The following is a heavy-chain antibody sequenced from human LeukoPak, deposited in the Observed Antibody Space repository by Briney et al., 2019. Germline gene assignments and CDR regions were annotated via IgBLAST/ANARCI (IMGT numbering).Heavy chain of an antibody. CDR2: INPSGGST. V-gene: IGHV1-46*01. J-gene: IGHJ5*02. Sequence: EASVKVSCKASGYTFTSYYMHWMRQAPGQGLEWMGIINPSGGSTSYAQKFQGRVTMTRDTSISTAYMELRGLRSEDTAVYYCVRDGEGVAISVNYWFDPWGQGTLVTVSS. CDR3: VRDGEGVAISVNYWFDP. D-gene: IGHD3-10*01. CDR1: GYTFTSYY.